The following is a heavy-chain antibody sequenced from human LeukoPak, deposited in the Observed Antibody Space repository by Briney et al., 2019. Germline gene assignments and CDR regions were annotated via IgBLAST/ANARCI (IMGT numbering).Heavy chain of an antibody. CDR1: GDSISSSNYY. Sequence: SETLSLNCTVSGDSISSSNYYWGWIRQSPGRGLEWIGSMYYRGSTDYNPSLKSRVTISADTSKNQVSLKLSSVTTADTAVYYRSTAYNWNYILFQWGQGTLVTVSS. V-gene: IGHV4-39*01. CDR3: STAYNWNYILFQ. CDR2: MYYRGST. D-gene: IGHD1-7*01. J-gene: IGHJ4*02.